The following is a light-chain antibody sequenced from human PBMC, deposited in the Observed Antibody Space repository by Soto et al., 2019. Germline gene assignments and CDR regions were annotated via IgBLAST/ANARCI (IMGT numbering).Light chain of an antibody. Sequence: EKVMTQSPAALSVSPGERATLSCRASQSVNSNLARYQQKPGQAPRLLLYGASTRAAGILARFSGSSSGTEFNLTSDSLQFEYSAIYYCQQYNDCPLTLGGGTKVE. V-gene: IGKV3-15*01. CDR2: GAS. J-gene: IGKJ4*01. CDR3: QQYNDCPLT. CDR1: QSVNSN.